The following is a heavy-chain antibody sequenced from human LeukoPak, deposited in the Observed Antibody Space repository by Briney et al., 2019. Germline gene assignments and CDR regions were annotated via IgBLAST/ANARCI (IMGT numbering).Heavy chain of an antibody. CDR3: AKDSQAPLWFGELLFTYFDY. V-gene: IGHV3-9*01. Sequence: GRSLRLSCAASGFTFSSYGMHWVRQAPGKGLEWVSGISWNSGSIGYADSVKGRFTISRDNAKNSLYLQMNSLRAEDTALYYCAKDSQAPLWFGELLFTYFDYWGQGTLVTVSS. CDR2: ISWNSGSI. CDR1: GFTFSSYG. D-gene: IGHD3-10*01. J-gene: IGHJ4*02.